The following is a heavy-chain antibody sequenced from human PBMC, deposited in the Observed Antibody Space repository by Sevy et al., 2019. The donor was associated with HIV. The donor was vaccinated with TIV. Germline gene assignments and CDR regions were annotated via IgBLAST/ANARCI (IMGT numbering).Heavy chain of an antibody. CDR1: GFSFQYS. V-gene: IGHV3-21*06. Sequence: GGFLRLSCRVSGFSFQYSMNWVRQAPGKGLEWVASISSSSNYIYYADSLKGRFTVSRDNAKNSVYLQMNSLRAEDTAVYYCARYLRELSYDSSGYSDAFDIWGQGTLVTVSS. D-gene: IGHD3-22*01. CDR3: ARYLRELSYDSSGYSDAFDI. CDR2: ISSSSNYI. J-gene: IGHJ3*02.